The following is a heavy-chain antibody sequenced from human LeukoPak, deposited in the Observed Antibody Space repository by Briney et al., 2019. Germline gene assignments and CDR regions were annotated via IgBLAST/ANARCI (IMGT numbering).Heavy chain of an antibody. Sequence: GRSLRLSCAASGFTFSSYAMHWVRQAPGKGLEWVAVISYDGSNKYYADSVKGRFTISRDNSKNTLYLQMNRLRVEDTAVYYCARALDEGERFDYWGQGTLVTVSS. J-gene: IGHJ4*02. V-gene: IGHV3-30-3*01. CDR3: ARALDEGERFDY. D-gene: IGHD1-1*01. CDR1: GFTFSSYA. CDR2: ISYDGSNK.